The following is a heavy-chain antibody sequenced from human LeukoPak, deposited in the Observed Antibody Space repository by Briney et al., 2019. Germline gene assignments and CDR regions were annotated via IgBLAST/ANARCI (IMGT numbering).Heavy chain of an antibody. V-gene: IGHV3-23*01. Sequence: GGSLRLSCAASGVTFSSYAMSWVRQAPGQGLEWVSGISGSGGDIFYGDSVKGRFTISRDNSKNTLYLQMNSLRADDTALYYCAKDRGVGVYGDFDYWGQGTLVTVSS. J-gene: IGHJ4*02. CDR3: AKDRGVGVYGDFDY. D-gene: IGHD4-17*01. CDR1: GVTFSSYA. CDR2: ISGSGGDI.